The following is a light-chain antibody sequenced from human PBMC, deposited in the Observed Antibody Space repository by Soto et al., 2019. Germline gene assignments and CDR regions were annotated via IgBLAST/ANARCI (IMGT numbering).Light chain of an antibody. CDR1: QSLLYSNGNNY. J-gene: IGKJ5*01. V-gene: IGKV2-28*01. CDR2: LGS. Sequence: DIVMTQSPLSLPVTPGEPASISCRSSQSLLYSNGNNYLDWYLQKPGQSPQLLIYLGSNRASGVPDRLSGSGSGTDSTLKISRVEAEDVGVYYCMQDLQAPSITFVQGTRLEIK. CDR3: MQDLQAPSIT.